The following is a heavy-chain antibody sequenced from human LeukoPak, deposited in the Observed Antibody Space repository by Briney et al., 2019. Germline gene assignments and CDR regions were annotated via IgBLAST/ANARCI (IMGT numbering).Heavy chain of an antibody. CDR2: IKPDGIDK. J-gene: IGHJ3*02. CDR3: ATIRAQTFDI. CDR1: GFTFRSHW. D-gene: IGHD5-24*01. V-gene: IGHV3-7*01. Sequence: PGGSLRLSCVGSGFTFRSHWVNWVRQSPGKGLEWVANIKPDGIDKYYVDSARGRFTVSRDNAKNSAFLQMTSLRAEDTAIYYCATIRAQTFDIWGQGTLVSVSS.